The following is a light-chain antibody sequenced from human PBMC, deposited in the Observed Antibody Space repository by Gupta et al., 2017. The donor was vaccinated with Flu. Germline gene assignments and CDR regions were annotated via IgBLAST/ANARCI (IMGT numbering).Light chain of an antibody. J-gene: IGLJ3*02. Sequence: SSSNIGSNYVDWYQQRPGTAPNLVIYEDNKRPSGIPDRFSGSKSGTSTTLGITRPQTGDEADYCCGTQDSHLSAWVFGGGTKLTVL. CDR3: GTQDSHLSAWV. CDR1: SSNIGSNY. CDR2: EDN. V-gene: IGLV1-51*02.